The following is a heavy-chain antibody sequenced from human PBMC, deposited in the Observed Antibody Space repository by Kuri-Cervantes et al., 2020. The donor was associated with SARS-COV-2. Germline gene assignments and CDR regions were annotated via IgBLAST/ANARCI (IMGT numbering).Heavy chain of an antibody. D-gene: IGHD3-3*01. J-gene: IGHJ3*02. CDR2: IIGSGGST. CDR3: ARASLDLTIFGVAYDAFDI. Sequence: GEFLKTSCAASGFTFSSYAMSWVRQAPGKGLECVSAIIGSGGSTYYADSVKGRFTLYRDDSKKTLYLQMNSLRAEGTAVYYCARASLDLTIFGVAYDAFDIWGQGTMVTVSS. V-gene: IGHV3-23*01. CDR1: GFTFSSYA.